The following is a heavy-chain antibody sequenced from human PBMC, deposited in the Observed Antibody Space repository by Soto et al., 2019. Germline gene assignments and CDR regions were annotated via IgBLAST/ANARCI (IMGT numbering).Heavy chain of an antibody. CDR2: ISGSGGST. D-gene: IGHD6-19*01. Sequence: EVQLLESGGGLAQPGGSLRLSCAASGFTFSNYAMSWVRQAPGKGLEWVSLISGSGGSTYYADSVKGRFTISRDNSKNTLYLQMNSLSAEDTAVYYCPSGEWLDGGEIPHWGQGTLVTVSS. V-gene: IGHV3-23*01. CDR3: PSGEWLDGGEIPH. CDR1: GFTFSNYA. J-gene: IGHJ1*01.